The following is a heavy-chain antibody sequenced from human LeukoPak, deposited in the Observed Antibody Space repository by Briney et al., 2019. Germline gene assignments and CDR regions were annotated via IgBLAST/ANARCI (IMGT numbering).Heavy chain of an antibody. CDR2: ISSEGFT. D-gene: IGHD2-15*01. J-gene: IGHJ4*02. V-gene: IGHV3-53*01. CDR1: GVAVNSYF. Sequence: GGSVRLSCAVAGVAVNSYFMGWVRQAPGKGLEWVSLISSEGFTYYADSVKGRFTISRDNSKNTLYLQMNSLRAEDTAFYYCARGRGGDWGQGALVTVSS. CDR3: ARGRGGD.